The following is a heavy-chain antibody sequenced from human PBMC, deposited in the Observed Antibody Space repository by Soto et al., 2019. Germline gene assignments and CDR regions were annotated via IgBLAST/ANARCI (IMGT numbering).Heavy chain of an antibody. V-gene: IGHV3-7*01. CDR3: ARFTRGSSGDY. Sequence: EVQLVESGGDLVQPGGSLRLSCVASGFTFNTYWMSWVRQAPGKGLEWVANIKEDGSDKYYVDSVKGRFTISRDNGKNLLYLQMNRPGARDTAIYYCARFTRGSSGDYWGQGTLVTVSS. CDR2: IKEDGSDK. J-gene: IGHJ4*02. CDR1: GFTFNTYW. D-gene: IGHD6-25*01.